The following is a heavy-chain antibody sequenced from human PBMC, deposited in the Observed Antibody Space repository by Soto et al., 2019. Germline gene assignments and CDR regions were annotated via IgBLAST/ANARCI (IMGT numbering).Heavy chain of an antibody. CDR2: IIPMFGTA. CDR1: GGTFSRDA. Sequence: QVQLVQSGAEVKKPGSSVKVSCKASGGTFSRDAISWVRQAPGQGLEWMGGIIPMFGTAKYVQKFQGRLTITADESTTTAYMELRSLSSDDTAVYYCARGVVVVASSQLGWSDPWGQGTLVTVSS. J-gene: IGHJ5*02. V-gene: IGHV1-69*01. D-gene: IGHD2-15*01. CDR3: ARGVVVVASSQLGWSDP.